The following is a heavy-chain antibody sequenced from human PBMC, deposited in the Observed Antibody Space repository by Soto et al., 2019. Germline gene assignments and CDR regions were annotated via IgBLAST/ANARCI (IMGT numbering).Heavy chain of an antibody. CDR3: AKDAILVVPAALNWFDP. CDR2: ISYDGSNK. CDR1: GFTFSSYG. J-gene: IGHJ5*02. V-gene: IGHV3-30*18. D-gene: IGHD2-2*01. Sequence: QVQLVESGGGVVQPGRSLRLSCAASGFTFSSYGMHWVRQAPGKGLEWVAVISYDGSNKYYADSVKGRFTISRDNSKNTLYLQMNSLRAEDTAVYYCAKDAILVVPAALNWFDPWGQGTLVTVSS.